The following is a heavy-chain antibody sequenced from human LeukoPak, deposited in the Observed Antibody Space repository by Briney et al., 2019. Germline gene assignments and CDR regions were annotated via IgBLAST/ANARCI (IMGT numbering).Heavy chain of an antibody. CDR3: ARSRNYDSTGYHPTYYFDS. J-gene: IGHJ4*02. D-gene: IGHD3-22*01. CDR1: GGSIIGSY. V-gene: IGHV4-59*01. Sequence: SETLSLTCTVSGGSIIGSYWTWIRQSPGGGLEYIGYIYNTVDANYSPSLKSRVTISIDMSRSQFSLRLKSVTAADTAIYYCARSRNYDSTGYHPTYYFDSWGQGALVTVSS. CDR2: IYNTVDA.